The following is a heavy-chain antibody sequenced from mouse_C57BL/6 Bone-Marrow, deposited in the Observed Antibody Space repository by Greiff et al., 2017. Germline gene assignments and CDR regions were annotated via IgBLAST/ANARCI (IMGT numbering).Heavy chain of an antibody. V-gene: IGHV5-2*01. CDR2: INSDGGST. CDR3: ARGGYYGSSYWYFDV. Sequence: EVQRVESGGGLVQPGESLKLSCESNEYEFPSHDMSWVRKTPEKRLELVAAINSDGGSTYYPDTMERRFIISRDNTKKTLYLQMSSLRSEDTALYYCARGGYYGSSYWYFDVWGTGTTVTVSS. J-gene: IGHJ1*03. CDR1: EYEFPSHD. D-gene: IGHD1-1*01.